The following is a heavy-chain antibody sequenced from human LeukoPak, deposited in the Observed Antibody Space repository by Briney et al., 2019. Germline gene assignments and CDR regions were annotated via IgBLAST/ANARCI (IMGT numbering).Heavy chain of an antibody. V-gene: IGHV3-7*01. CDR1: GFTFSSYW. CDR3: ATYYYDNTGLI. J-gene: IGHJ4*02. CDR2: IKQDGSEK. D-gene: IGHD3-22*01. Sequence: PGGSLRLSCATSGFTFSSYWMSWVRQAPGKGLEWVANIKQDGSEKYYVDSVKGRFTISRDNAKNSLYLQMNSLRAEDAAVYYCATYYYDNTGLIWGQGTLVTVSS.